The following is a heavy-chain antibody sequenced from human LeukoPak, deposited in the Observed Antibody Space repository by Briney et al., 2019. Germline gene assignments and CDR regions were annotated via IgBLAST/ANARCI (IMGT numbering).Heavy chain of an antibody. CDR3: ARVDFDGDYSPHFDY. CDR1: GGSISSSNW. D-gene: IGHD4-17*01. Sequence: SGTLSLTCAVSGGSISSSNWWSWVRQPPGKGLEWIGEIYHSGSTNYNPSLKSRVTISVDKSKNQFSLKLSSVTAADTAVYYCARVDFDGDYSPHFDYWGQGTLVTVSS. CDR2: IYHSGST. J-gene: IGHJ4*02. V-gene: IGHV4-4*02.